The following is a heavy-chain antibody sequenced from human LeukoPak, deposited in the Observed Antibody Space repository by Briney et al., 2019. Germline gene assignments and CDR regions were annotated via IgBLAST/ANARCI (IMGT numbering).Heavy chain of an antibody. J-gene: IGHJ4*02. V-gene: IGHV4-59*01. D-gene: IGHD3-10*01. CDR3: AATMVRSYYFDY. Sequence: SETLSLTCTVSGGSTSSYYWSWIRQPPGKGLEWIGYIYYSGSTNYNPSLKSRVTISVDTSKNQFSLKLSSVTAADTAVYYCAATMVRSYYFDYWGQGTLVTVSS. CDR2: IYYSGST. CDR1: GGSTSSYY.